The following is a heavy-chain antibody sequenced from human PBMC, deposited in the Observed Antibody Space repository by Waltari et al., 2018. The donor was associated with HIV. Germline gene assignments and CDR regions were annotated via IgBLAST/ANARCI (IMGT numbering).Heavy chain of an antibody. CDR2: IYTSGSP. J-gene: IGHJ4*02. Sequence: QVQLQESGPGLVKPSQTLSLTCTVSGGSISSGSYYWSCIRPPAGKGLAWSGRIYTSGSPHSNPSLQSRVTIAVETSKNQCSLTLSSVTAADTAVYYCASEVTFFGVMMWGQGTLVTVSS. CDR3: ASEVTFFGVMM. V-gene: IGHV4-61*02. CDR1: GGSISSGSYY. D-gene: IGHD3-3*01.